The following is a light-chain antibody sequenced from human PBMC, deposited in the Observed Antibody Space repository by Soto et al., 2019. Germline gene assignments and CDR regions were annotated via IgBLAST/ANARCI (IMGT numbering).Light chain of an antibody. V-gene: IGKV4-1*01. Sequence: DRLLTPSPDSLAVSLGERATINCKSSQSVLDSSNNKNYIAWYQQTPGKAPKLLMYAASSLQSGVPSRFSGSGSGTDFTLTISSLQPEDFATYYCQQSYTTPLTFGQGTKVDIK. CDR3: QQSYTTPLT. CDR2: AAS. CDR1: QSVLDSSNNKNY. J-gene: IGKJ1*01.